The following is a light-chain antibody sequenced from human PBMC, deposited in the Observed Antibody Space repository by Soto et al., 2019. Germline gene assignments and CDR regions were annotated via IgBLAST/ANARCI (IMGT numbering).Light chain of an antibody. Sequence: EIVLTQSPATLSLSPRERATLSCGASESVSSSYLAWYQQKPGLAPRLLIYDASSRATGIPDRFSGSGSGTDFTLTISRLEPEDFAVYYCQHYGTSPYTFGQGTKLEIK. CDR3: QHYGTSPYT. V-gene: IGKV3D-20*01. CDR1: ESVSSSY. J-gene: IGKJ2*01. CDR2: DAS.